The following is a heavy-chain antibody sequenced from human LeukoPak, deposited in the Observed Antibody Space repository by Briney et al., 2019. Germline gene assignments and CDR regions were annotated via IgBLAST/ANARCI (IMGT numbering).Heavy chain of an antibody. D-gene: IGHD3-22*01. CDR2: ISAYNGNT. CDR3: ARGSSGYYRDFDY. V-gene: IGHV1-18*01. Sequence: ASVKVSCKASGYTFTSYGISWVRQAPGQGLEWMGWISAYNGNTNYAQKLQGRVTMTRNTSISTAYMELSSLRSEDTAVYYCARGSSGYYRDFDYWGQGTLVTVSS. J-gene: IGHJ4*02. CDR1: GYTFTSYG.